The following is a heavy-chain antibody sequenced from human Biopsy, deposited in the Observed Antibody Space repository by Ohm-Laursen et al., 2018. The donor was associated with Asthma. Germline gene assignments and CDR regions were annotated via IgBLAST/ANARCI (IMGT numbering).Heavy chain of an antibody. J-gene: IGHJ6*02. D-gene: IGHD3-10*01. CDR3: ARAVDYSHYYGIDV. CDR1: GHTFNSAG. Sequence: SVSVSCTSSGHTFNSAGITWVRQAPGQGLEWMGWISVYNSNTKVAQKLQDRVTMITDTSTSTAYMELRSLRSDDTAVYFCARAVDYSHYYGIDVWGQGTTVTVS. V-gene: IGHV1-18*01. CDR2: ISVYNSNT.